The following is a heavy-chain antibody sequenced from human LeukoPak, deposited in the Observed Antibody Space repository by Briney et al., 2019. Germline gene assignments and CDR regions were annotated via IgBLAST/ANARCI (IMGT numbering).Heavy chain of an antibody. J-gene: IGHJ2*01. CDR1: GGSISSYY. CDR2: IYYGGST. CDR3: ARVRDYYDSSGYYYWYFDL. D-gene: IGHD3-22*01. Sequence: PSETLSLTCTVSGGSISSYYWSWLRQPPGKGLEWIGFIYYGGSTHYKSSLKSRVTISVDTSKNQFSLRLSSVTAADTAVYYCARVRDYYDSSGYYYWYFDLWGRGTLVTVSS. V-gene: IGHV4-59*08.